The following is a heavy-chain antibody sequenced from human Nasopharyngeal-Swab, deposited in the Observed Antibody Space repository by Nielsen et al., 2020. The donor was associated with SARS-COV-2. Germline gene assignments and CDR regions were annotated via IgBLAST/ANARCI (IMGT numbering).Heavy chain of an antibody. CDR1: GFTFSSYG. Sequence: GGSLRLSCAASGFTFSSYGMHWVRQAPGKGLEWVAFIRFDGINKYYADSVKGRFTISRDNSKNTLYLQMNSLRAEDTAMYYCAKDPTYYDILTGYYFREASHYYYYGMDVWGQGTTVTVSS. J-gene: IGHJ6*02. D-gene: IGHD3-9*01. CDR2: IRFDGINK. V-gene: IGHV3-30*02. CDR3: AKDPTYYDILTGYYFREASHYYYYGMDV.